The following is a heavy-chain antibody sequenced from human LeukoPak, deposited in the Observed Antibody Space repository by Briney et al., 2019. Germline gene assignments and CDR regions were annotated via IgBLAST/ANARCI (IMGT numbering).Heavy chain of an antibody. V-gene: IGHV4-30-4*08. Sequence: ASQTLSLTCTVSSGSISSGDYYWSWIRQPPGKGLEWIGFIYYSGSTFYNPSLESRVIVSVDTSKNQFSLNLSSVTAADTVVYYCARTCSSSWYNYYYYYYMDVWGKGTTVTVSS. D-gene: IGHD6-13*01. CDR1: SGSISSGDYY. J-gene: IGHJ6*03. CDR3: ARTCSSSWYNYYYYYYMDV. CDR2: IYYSGST.